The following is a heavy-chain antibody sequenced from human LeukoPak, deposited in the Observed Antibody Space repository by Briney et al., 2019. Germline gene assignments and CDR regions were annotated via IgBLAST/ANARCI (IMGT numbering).Heavy chain of an antibody. CDR1: GGSISSYY. CDR3: ARQGGEYYSDSRGYYYYFDY. J-gene: IGHJ4*02. CDR2: IYYSGST. D-gene: IGHD3-22*01. V-gene: IGHV4-59*08. Sequence: SETLSLTCTVSGGSISSYYWSWIRQPPGKGLEWIGYIYYSGSTKYNPSLRSRLTMSVDTSKNQFSLKLSSVSAADTAVYYCARQGGEYYSDSRGYYYYFDYWGRGTLVTVSS.